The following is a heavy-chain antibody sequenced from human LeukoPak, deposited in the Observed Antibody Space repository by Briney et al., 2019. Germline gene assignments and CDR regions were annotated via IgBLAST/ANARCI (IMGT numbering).Heavy chain of an antibody. D-gene: IGHD2-2*01. CDR1: GGTFSSYA. J-gene: IGHJ6*02. CDR2: IIPIFGTA. CDR3: AREGDIVVVPAAIRHSFYYYYGMDV. V-gene: IGHV1-69*01. Sequence: ASVKVSCKASGGTFSSYAISWVRQAPGQGLEWMGGIIPIFGTANYAQKFQGRVTITADESTSTAYMELSSLRSEDTAVYYCAREGDIVVVPAAIRHSFYYYYGMDVWGQGTTVTVSS.